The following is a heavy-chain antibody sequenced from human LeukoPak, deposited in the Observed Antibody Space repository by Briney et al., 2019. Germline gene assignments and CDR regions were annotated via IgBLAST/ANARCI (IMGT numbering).Heavy chain of an antibody. D-gene: IGHD6-19*01. V-gene: IGHV4-59*01. CDR1: GGSISSYY. Sequence: PSETLSLTCTVSGGSISSYYWSWIRQPPGKGLEWIGYIYYSGSTNYNPSLKSRVTISVDTSKNQFSLKLSSVTAADTAVYCCARDSYSSGWYLFDYRGQGTLVTVSS. CDR2: IYYSGST. J-gene: IGHJ4*02. CDR3: ARDSYSSGWYLFDY.